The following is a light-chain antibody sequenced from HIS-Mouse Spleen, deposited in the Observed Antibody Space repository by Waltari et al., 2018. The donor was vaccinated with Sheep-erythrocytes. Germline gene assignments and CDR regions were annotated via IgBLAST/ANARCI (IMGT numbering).Light chain of an antibody. CDR3: CSYAGSYNHV. Sequence: QSALTQPASVSGSPGQSITISCTGTSSDVGSYNLFSWYQQHPGKAPKLMLPEGSKRPAGVSNRFTRSNSGNTASVTISGVKAEDDADYYCCSYAGSYNHVFATGTKVTVL. CDR2: EGS. V-gene: IGLV2-23*01. CDR1: SSDVGSYNL. J-gene: IGLJ1*01.